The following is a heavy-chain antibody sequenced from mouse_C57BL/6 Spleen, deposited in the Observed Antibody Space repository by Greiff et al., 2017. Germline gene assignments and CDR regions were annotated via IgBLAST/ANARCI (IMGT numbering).Heavy chain of an antibody. CDR2: IWTGGGT. CDR3: ARKYYYGSSFYAMDY. D-gene: IGHD1-1*01. CDR1: GFSLTSYA. J-gene: IGHJ4*01. Sequence: QVQLKQSGPGLVAPSQSLSITCTVSGFSLTSYAISWVRQPPGKGLEWLGVIWTGGGTNNNSARQSRLSISKDNSKSQVFLKMNSLQTDDTARSYCARKYYYGSSFYAMDYWGQGTSVTVSS. V-gene: IGHV2-9-1*01.